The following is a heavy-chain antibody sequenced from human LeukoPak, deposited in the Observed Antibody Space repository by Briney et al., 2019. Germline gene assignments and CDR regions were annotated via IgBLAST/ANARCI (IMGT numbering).Heavy chain of an antibody. V-gene: IGHV4-39*01. D-gene: IGHD3-10*01. J-gene: IGHJ5*02. CDR3: ARCTYDYDSGTYCFYNWFDP. CDR1: GGSISSSGSC. Sequence: SETLSLTCSVSGGSISSSGSCWAWIRQPPGKGLEWIASLYYGGSTYYNPSLKSRVTISVDTSKNQFSLKLSSVTAADTAVFYCARCTYDYDSGTYCFYNWFDPWGQGTLVTVSS. CDR2: LYYGGST.